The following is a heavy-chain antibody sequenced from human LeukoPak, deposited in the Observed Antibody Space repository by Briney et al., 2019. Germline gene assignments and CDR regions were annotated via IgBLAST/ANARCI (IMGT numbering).Heavy chain of an antibody. CDR2: ISRSGGST. CDR1: GLTFSSYA. V-gene: IGHV3-23*01. Sequence: GRSLRLSCAASGLTFSSYAMSWFRQAPGKGLEWVSAISRSGGSTYYADSVKGRFTISRDNSKNPLYLQMNSLRADDTAVYYWAKERLRPYYMDVWGKGTTVTVSS. CDR3: AKERLRPYYMDV. J-gene: IGHJ6*03.